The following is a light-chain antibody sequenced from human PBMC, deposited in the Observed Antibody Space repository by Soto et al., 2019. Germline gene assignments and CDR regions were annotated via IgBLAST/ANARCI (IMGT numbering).Light chain of an antibody. V-gene: IGKV3-15*01. CDR3: QQYHNWPPEYT. Sequence: EIVRTQSPATLYLATGERAILSCRASQTVSSNLAGYQQKPGQAPSLLIHVASTRASGVPARFSGSGAGTEFTLTISSLLSEDFAVYYSQQYHNWPPEYTFGHGTKLQIK. CDR2: VAS. CDR1: QTVSSN. J-gene: IGKJ2*01.